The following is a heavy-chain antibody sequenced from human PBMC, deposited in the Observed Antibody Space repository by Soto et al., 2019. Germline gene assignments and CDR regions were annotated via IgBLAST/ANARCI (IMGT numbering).Heavy chain of an antibody. Sequence: QVELVESGGGVVQSGGSLRLSCAAPGFSFSIHALHWIRQAPGEGLEWVAVMSPNGDNQYYADSVKGRFTISRDNSKNTMYLEMNSLRVDDTAVYYCTTQFFLSSRKPPEDVWGQGTPVAVSS. V-gene: IGHV3-30-3*01. CDR3: TTQFFLSSRKPPEDV. J-gene: IGHJ6*02. CDR2: MSPNGDNQ. CDR1: GFSFSIHA.